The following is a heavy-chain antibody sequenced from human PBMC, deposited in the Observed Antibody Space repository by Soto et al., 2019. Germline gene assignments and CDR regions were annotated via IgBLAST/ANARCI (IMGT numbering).Heavy chain of an antibody. J-gene: IGHJ4*01. D-gene: IGHD4-4*01. CDR2: IIPIFGTA. CDR3: ASAVHDYSNYDF. CDR1: GGTFSGYA. V-gene: IGHV1-69*13. Sequence: GASVKVFCNESGGTFSGYALRWVRQAPGQGLEWMGGIIPIFGTANYAQKFQGRVTMTADESTSTAYMELSSLRAEDTAVSYWASAVHDYSNYDF.